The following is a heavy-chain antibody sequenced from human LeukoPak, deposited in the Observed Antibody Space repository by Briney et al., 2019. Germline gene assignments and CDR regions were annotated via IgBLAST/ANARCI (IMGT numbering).Heavy chain of an antibody. J-gene: IGHJ4*02. Sequence: GGSLRLSCAASGFTFSSYAMSWVRQAPGKGLEWVSAISGSGGSTYYADSVKGRFTISRDNSKNTLYLQMNSLRAEDTAVYYCARDSAIVPAAIRSGGFDYWGQGTLVTVSS. CDR2: ISGSGGST. CDR3: ARDSAIVPAAIRSGGFDY. D-gene: IGHD2-2*02. CDR1: GFTFSSYA. V-gene: IGHV3-23*01.